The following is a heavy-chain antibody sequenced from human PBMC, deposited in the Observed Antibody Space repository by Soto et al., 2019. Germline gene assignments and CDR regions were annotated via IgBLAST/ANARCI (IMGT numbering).Heavy chain of an antibody. CDR1: GYTFTSYG. D-gene: IGHD2-15*01. CDR2: ISAYNGNT. J-gene: IGHJ5*02. CDR3: ARVVVAATRLSWFAP. V-gene: IGHV1-18*01. Sequence: NVSCKASGYTFTSYGISLVRQAPGQGLEWMGWISAYNGNTNYAQKLQGRVTMTTDTSTSTAYMELRSLRSDDTAVYYCARVVVAATRLSWFAPWGQGTLVTVSS.